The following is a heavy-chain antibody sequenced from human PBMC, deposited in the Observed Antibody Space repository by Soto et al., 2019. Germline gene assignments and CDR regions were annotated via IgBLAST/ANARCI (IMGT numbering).Heavy chain of an antibody. Sequence: SETLSLTCTVSGGSISSRSHYWGWIRQSPGKHLEWIGSSFYRGSTHYNPSLKTRVTISVDTSKNQFSLKLCSVTAADTAVYYCARGTTMLLPLDYWGQGTLVTVSS. CDR1: GGSISSRSHY. CDR2: SFYRGST. J-gene: IGHJ4*02. D-gene: IGHD3-10*01. CDR3: ARGTTMLLPLDY. V-gene: IGHV4-39*07.